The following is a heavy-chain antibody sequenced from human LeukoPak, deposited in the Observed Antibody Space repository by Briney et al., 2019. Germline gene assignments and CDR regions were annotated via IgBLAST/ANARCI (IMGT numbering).Heavy chain of an antibody. V-gene: IGHV3-23*01. CDR1: GFTFSSYG. CDR2: ISGSGGST. CDR3: ARRAAAGTNYFDY. D-gene: IGHD6-13*01. J-gene: IGHJ4*02. Sequence: GGSLRLSCAASGFTFSSYGMSWVRQAPGKGLEWVSAISGSGGSTYYADSVKGRFTISRDNAKNSLYLQMNSLRAEDTAVYYCARRAAAGTNYFDYWGQGTLVTVSS.